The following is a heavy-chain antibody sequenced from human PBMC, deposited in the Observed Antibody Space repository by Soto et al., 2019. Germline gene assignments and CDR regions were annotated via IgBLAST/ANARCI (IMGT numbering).Heavy chain of an antibody. D-gene: IGHD3-10*01. CDR2: INSDGSST. CDR1: GFTFSSYW. V-gene: IGHV3-74*01. CDR3: ARDDSLWFGDLLSNYFYGMDV. J-gene: IGHJ6*02. Sequence: GGSLRLSCAASGFTFSSYWMHWVRQAPGKGLVWVSRINSDGSSTSYADSVKGRFTISRDNAKNTLYLQMNSLRAEDTAMYYCARDDSLWFGDLLSNYFYGMDVWGQGTTVTVSS.